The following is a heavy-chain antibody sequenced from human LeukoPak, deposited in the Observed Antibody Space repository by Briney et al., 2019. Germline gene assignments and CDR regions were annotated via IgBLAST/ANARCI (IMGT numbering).Heavy chain of an antibody. D-gene: IGHD3-3*01. CDR3: AKGTYYDFWSGYSFDP. CDR1: GFTFDDYA. Sequence: GXSLRLSCAASGFTFDDYAMHWVRHAPGKGLEWVSGIIWNSCNIGYPDSVKCRFTISRDNAKKSLYLQMNSLRAEDMALYYCAKGTYYDFWSGYSFDPWGQGTLVTASS. J-gene: IGHJ5*02. CDR2: IIWNSCNI. V-gene: IGHV3-9*03.